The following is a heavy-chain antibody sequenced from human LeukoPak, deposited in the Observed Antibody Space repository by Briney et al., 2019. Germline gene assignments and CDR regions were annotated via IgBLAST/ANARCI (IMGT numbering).Heavy chain of an antibody. CDR1: GGSISNYY. V-gene: IGHV4-59*01. CDR2: IYYSGST. J-gene: IGHJ4*02. CDR3: ATRRIAVAAPFDY. Sequence: SETLSLTCSVSGGSISNYYWSWIRQPPGKGLEWIGFIYYSGSTDYNPSLKSRVTISLDTSKNQFSLKLSSVTTADTAVYYCATRRIAVAAPFDYWGQGTLVTVSS. D-gene: IGHD6-19*01.